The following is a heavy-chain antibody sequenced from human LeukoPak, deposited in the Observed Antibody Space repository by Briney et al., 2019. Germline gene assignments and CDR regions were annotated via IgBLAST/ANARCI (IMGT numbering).Heavy chain of an antibody. CDR1: GGSISSSSYY. Sequence: PSETLSLTCTVSGGSISSSSYYWGWIRQPPGKGLEWIGSIYYSGSTYYNPSLKSRVTISVDTSKNQFSLKLSSVTAADTAVYYCAREGIVVTVGMWFDPWGQGTLVTVSS. J-gene: IGHJ5*02. V-gene: IGHV4-39*07. CDR2: IYYSGST. D-gene: IGHD3-22*01. CDR3: AREGIVVTVGMWFDP.